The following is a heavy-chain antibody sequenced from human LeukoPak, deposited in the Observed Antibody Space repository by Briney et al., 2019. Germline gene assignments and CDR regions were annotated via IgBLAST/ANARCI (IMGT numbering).Heavy chain of an antibody. V-gene: IGHV1-69*04. CDR1: GDTFSTYA. Sequence: SVKVSCKASGDTFSTYAIGWVRQAPGQGLEWMGRIIPFLNITNYAQNFEGKVTMNADRSTNTAFMEVASLTFEDTALYYCAADDYSAGSYFLYFFDYWGQGTLITVSS. CDR2: IIPFLNIT. D-gene: IGHD3-10*01. J-gene: IGHJ4*02. CDR3: AADDYSAGSYFLYFFDY.